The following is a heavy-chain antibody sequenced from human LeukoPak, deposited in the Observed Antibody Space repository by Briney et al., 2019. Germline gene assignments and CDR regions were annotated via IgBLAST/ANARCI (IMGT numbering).Heavy chain of an antibody. D-gene: IGHD3-22*01. J-gene: IGHJ4*02. Sequence: GGSLRLPCAASGFTVSSNYMSWVRQAPGKGLEWVSVIYSGGSTYYADSVKGRFTISRDNSKNTLYLQMNSLRAEDTAVYYCARDYYDSSGYVYYFDYWGQGTLVTVSS. V-gene: IGHV3-66*01. CDR1: GFTVSSNY. CDR2: IYSGGST. CDR3: ARDYYDSSGYVYYFDY.